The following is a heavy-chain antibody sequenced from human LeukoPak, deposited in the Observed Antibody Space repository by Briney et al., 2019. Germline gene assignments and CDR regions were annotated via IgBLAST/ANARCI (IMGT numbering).Heavy chain of an antibody. Sequence: PGGSLRLSCAASGLTFSSYGMSWVRQAPGKGLEWVSSISDSGGSTYYADSVRGRFTISRDNPKNTLYLQMNSLRAEDTAIYYCAKYYYDTSGYDALDIWGQGTMVTVPS. CDR1: GLTFSSYG. CDR2: ISDSGGST. J-gene: IGHJ3*02. CDR3: AKYYYDTSGYDALDI. V-gene: IGHV3-23*01. D-gene: IGHD3-22*01.